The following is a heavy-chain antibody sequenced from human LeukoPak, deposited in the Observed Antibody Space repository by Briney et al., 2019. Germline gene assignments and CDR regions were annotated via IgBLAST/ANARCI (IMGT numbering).Heavy chain of an antibody. Sequence: GASLKISCKCSGYSFTNYWIGWVRQMPGKGLEWTGIIYPGDSDTRYSPSLQGQVTISADKSITTAYLQWSSLKASDTAMYYCARRGYCATTTCYRLFDYWGQGTLVTVSS. CDR3: ARRGYCATTTCYRLFDY. CDR1: GYSFTNYW. J-gene: IGHJ4*02. CDR2: IYPGDSDT. V-gene: IGHV5-51*01. D-gene: IGHD2-2*01.